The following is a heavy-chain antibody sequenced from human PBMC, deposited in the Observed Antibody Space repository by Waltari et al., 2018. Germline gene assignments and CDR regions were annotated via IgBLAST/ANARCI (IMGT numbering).Heavy chain of an antibody. D-gene: IGHD2-15*01. CDR1: GYSLTESA. J-gene: IGHJ5*02. V-gene: IGHV1-24*01. Sequence: QVQLVQSGAEVKKPGASVKVSCRVSGYSLTESALPWVRQAPGKGLAWLGGFEQEYGEAGDAQECQGRVTMTEDTSKDTAYMELSSLTYEDTAVYYCTRDRVGYCSGGTCYSRWFDPWGQGTLVTVSS. CDR3: TRDRVGYCSGGTCYSRWFDP. CDR2: FEQEYGEA.